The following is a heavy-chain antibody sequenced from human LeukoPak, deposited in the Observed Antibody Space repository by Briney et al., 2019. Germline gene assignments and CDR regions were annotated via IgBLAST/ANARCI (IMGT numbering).Heavy chain of an antibody. CDR2: INSDGSST. D-gene: IGHD3-22*01. V-gene: IGHV3-74*01. CDR3: ARDGYYLDAFDI. CDR1: GFTFTSHW. J-gene: IGHJ3*02. Sequence: PGGSLRLSCEASGFTFTSHWTHWVRQAPGKGLVWVSRINSDGSSTSYADSVKGRFTISRDSAKNTPYLQMNSLRDEDTAVYYCARDGYYLDAFDIWGQGTMVTVSS.